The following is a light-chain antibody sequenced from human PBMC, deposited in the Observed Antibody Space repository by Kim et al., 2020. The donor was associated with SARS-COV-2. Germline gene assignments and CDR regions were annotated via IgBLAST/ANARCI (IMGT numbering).Light chain of an antibody. J-gene: IGKJ5*01. CDR1: QSVYSNN. CDR2: GAS. V-gene: IGKV3-20*01. Sequence: WAPGDTAPLSCRASQSVYSNNLAWYKQKPGQALRLLIYGASSRATGIPDRFSGSGSGTDFTLTISRLEPEDFAVYFCQQYGRLITFGLGTRLEIK. CDR3: QQYGRLIT.